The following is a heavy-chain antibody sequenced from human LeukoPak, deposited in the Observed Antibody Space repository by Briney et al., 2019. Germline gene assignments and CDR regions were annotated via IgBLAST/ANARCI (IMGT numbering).Heavy chain of an antibody. V-gene: IGHV4-34*01. CDR1: GGSFSGYY. Sequence: SETLSLTCAVYGGSFSGYYWSWIRQPPGKGLEWIGEINHSGSTNYNPSLKSRVTISVDTSKNQFSLKLSSVTAADTAVYYCARRLKITMVRGVTYFDYWGQGTLVTVSS. CDR2: INHSGST. D-gene: IGHD3-10*01. J-gene: IGHJ4*02. CDR3: ARRLKITMVRGVTYFDY.